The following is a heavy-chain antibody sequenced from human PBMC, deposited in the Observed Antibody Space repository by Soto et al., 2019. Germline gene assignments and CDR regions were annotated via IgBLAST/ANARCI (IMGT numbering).Heavy chain of an antibody. D-gene: IGHD5-12*01. Sequence: GGSLRLSCAASGFTFSSYAMHWVRQAPGKGLEWVAVISYDGSNKYYADSVKGRFTISRDNSRNTLYLQMNSLRAEDTAVYYCARDRAGDGYNYDYFDYWGQGTLVTVSS. CDR3: ARDRAGDGYNYDYFDY. J-gene: IGHJ4*02. V-gene: IGHV3-30-3*01. CDR1: GFTFSSYA. CDR2: ISYDGSNK.